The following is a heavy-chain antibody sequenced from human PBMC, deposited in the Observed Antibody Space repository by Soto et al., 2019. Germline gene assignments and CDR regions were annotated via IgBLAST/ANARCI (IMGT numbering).Heavy chain of an antibody. CDR3: AMGSSSRYYYYYMDV. CDR2: MNPNSGNT. J-gene: IGHJ6*03. CDR1: GYTFTSYD. V-gene: IGHV1-8*01. Sequence: ASVKVSCKASGYTFTSYDINWVRQATGRGLEWMGWMNPNSGNTGYAQKFQGRVTMTRNTSISTAYMELSSLRSEDTAVYYCAMGSSSRYYYYYMDVWGKGTTVTVSS.